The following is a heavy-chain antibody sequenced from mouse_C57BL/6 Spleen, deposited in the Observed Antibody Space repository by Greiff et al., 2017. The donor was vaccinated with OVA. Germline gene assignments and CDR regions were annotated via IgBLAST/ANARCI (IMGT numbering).Heavy chain of an antibody. Sequence: EVKVVESEGGLVQPGSSMKLSCTASGFTFSDYYMAWVRQVPEKGLEWVANINYDGSSTYYLDSLKSRFIISRDNAKNILYLQMSSLKSEDTATYYCARDRGNRFDYWGQGTTLTVSS. V-gene: IGHV5-16*01. D-gene: IGHD2-1*01. J-gene: IGHJ2*01. CDR2: INYDGSST. CDR3: ARDRGNRFDY. CDR1: GFTFSDYY.